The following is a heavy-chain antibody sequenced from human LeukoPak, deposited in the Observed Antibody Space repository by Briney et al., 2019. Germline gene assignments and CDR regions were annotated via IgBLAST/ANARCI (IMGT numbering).Heavy chain of an antibody. CDR1: GGTFSSYA. J-gene: IGHJ6*04. Sequence: SVKVSCKTSGGTFSSYAISWVRQAPGQGLEWMGGIIPIFGTANYAQKFQGRVTITADESTSTAYMELSSLRSEDTAVYYCARGAGLCSGGSCYDYYYGMDVWGKGTTVTVSS. V-gene: IGHV1-69*01. CDR3: ARGAGLCSGGSCYDYYYGMDV. CDR2: IIPIFGTA. D-gene: IGHD2-15*01.